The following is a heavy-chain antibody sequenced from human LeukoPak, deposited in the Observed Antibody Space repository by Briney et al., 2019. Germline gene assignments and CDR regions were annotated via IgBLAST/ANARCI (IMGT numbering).Heavy chain of an antibody. D-gene: IGHD1-26*01. V-gene: IGHV3-74*01. CDR3: TTRAIVGASFDY. J-gene: IGHJ4*02. Sequence: TGGSLRLSCAASGFTFSTYWMHWVRQAPGKGLVWVSRMNNDGSSTNYADSVKGRFTISRDNAKNTLYLQMNSLKTEDTAVYYCTTRAIVGASFDYWGQGTLVTVSS. CDR2: MNNDGSST. CDR1: GFTFSTYW.